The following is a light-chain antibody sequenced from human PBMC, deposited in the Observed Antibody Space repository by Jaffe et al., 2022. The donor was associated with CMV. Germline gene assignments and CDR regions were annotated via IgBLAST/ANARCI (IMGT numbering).Light chain of an antibody. CDR1: QTIISNY. CDR3: QQYGSSPRVS. J-gene: IGKJ4*01. Sequence: EIVLTQSPGTLSLSPGERATLSCRASQTIISNYLAWYQQKPGQAPRLLIYGASSRATGVPDRFSGSGSGTDFTLTISRLEPEDFALYYCQQYGSSPRVSFGGGTKVDIK. CDR2: GAS. V-gene: IGKV3-20*01.